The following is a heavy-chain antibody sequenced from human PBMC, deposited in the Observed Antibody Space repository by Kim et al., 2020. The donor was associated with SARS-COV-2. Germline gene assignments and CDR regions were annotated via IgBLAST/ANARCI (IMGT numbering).Heavy chain of an antibody. D-gene: IGHD5-12*01. CDR3: ARGGGWIYY. V-gene: IGHV4-34*01. CDR1: GGSFSGYY. Sequence: SETLSLTCAVYGGSFSGYYWSWIRQPPGKGLEWIGEINHSGSTNYNPSLKSRVTISVDTSKNQFSLKLSSVTAADTAVYYCARGGGWIYYWGQGTLVTVSS. CDR2: INHSGST. J-gene: IGHJ4*02.